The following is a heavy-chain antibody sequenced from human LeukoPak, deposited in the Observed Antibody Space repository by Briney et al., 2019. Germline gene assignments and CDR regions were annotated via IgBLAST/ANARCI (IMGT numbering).Heavy chain of an antibody. CDR3: ASSGSIQLWLLNY. CDR2: INHSGST. J-gene: IGHJ4*02. D-gene: IGHD5-18*01. CDR1: GGSFSGYY. Sequence: SETLSLTCAVYGGSFSGYYWSWIRQPPGKGLEWIGEINHSGSTNYNPSLKSRVTISVGTSKNQFSLKLSSVTAADTAVYYCASSGSIQLWLLNYWGQGTLVTVSS. V-gene: IGHV4-34*01.